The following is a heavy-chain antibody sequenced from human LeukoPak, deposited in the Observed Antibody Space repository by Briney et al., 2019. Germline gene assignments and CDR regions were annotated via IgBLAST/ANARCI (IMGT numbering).Heavy chain of an antibody. D-gene: IGHD3-16*01. CDR2: IYDSGKT. CDR3: ARGGGTLDY. CDR1: GDSISSYY. V-gene: IGHV4-59*01. J-gene: IGHJ4*02. Sequence: PSETLSLTCTVPGDSISSYYWSWIRQPPGKGLEWIGYIYDSGKTNYNASLISRVTISVDTSKNQFSLKLTSVTPADTAVYYCARGGGTLDYWGQGTLVTVSS.